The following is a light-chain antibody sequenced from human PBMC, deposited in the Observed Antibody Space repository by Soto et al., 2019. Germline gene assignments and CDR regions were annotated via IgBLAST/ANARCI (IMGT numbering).Light chain of an antibody. Sequence: DIQMTQSPSTLSASVGERVTNTCRASQSVTNWLAWYQQKPGKAPKLLIYDVSSLESGVPSRFSGSGSGTEFILTISSLQPDDFATYYCQQYDSYSWTFGQGTKVEMK. J-gene: IGKJ1*01. V-gene: IGKV1-5*01. CDR1: QSVTNW. CDR3: QQYDSYSWT. CDR2: DVS.